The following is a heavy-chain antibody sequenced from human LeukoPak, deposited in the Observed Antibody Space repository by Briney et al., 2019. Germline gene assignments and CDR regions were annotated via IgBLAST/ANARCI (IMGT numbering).Heavy chain of an antibody. CDR2: INPNSGAT. Sequence: ASVKVSCKASGYTFTDYYIHWVRQAPGQGLEWMGRINPNSGATNYAQKFQGRVSMTRDTSIRTAYMDLSGLCPDDTAVYYCAREEISGWFYFDYWGQGTLVTVSS. J-gene: IGHJ4*02. CDR1: GYTFTDYY. D-gene: IGHD3-10*01. V-gene: IGHV1-2*02. CDR3: AREEISGWFYFDY.